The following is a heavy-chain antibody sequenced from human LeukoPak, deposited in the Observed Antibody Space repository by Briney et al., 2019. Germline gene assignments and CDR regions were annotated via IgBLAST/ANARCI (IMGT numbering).Heavy chain of an antibody. CDR1: GGSLSSSSYY. V-gene: IGHV4-39*01. D-gene: IGHD3-3*01. CDR3: ARRITIFGVVIAGWFDP. CDR2: IYYSRST. Sequence: PSETLSLTCTVSGGSLSSSSYYWGWLRQPPGKGLEWIGSIYYSRSTYYNPSLKSRVTISVDTSKNQFSLKLSSVTAADTAVYYCARRITIFGVVIAGWFDPWGQGTLVTVSS. J-gene: IGHJ5*02.